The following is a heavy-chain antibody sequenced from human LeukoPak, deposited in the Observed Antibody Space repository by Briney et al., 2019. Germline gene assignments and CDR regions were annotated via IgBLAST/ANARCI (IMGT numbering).Heavy chain of an antibody. J-gene: IGHJ5*02. CDR1: GYTFTSYD. CDR3: ARGPGYSSSWYFSWFDP. V-gene: IGHV1-8*01. D-gene: IGHD6-13*01. Sequence: ASVKVSCKASGYTFTSYDINWVRQATGQGLEWMGWMNPNSGNTGYAQKFQGRVTMTRSTSISTAYMELSSLRSEDTAVYYCARGPGYSSSWYFSWFDPWGQGTLVTVSS. CDR2: MNPNSGNT.